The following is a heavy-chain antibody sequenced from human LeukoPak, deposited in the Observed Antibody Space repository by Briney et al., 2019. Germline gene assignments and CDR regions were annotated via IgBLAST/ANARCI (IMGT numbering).Heavy chain of an antibody. D-gene: IGHD6-13*01. CDR2: IKQDGSEK. CDR1: GFTFSSYW. J-gene: IGHJ6*02. Sequence: GGSLRLSCAASGFTFSSYWMSWVRQAPGKGLEWVANIKQDGSEKYYVDSVKGRFTISRDNAKNSLYLQMNSLRAEDTAVYYCARDSIAAGPDYYGMDVWGQGTTVTVSS. CDR3: ARDSIAAGPDYYGMDV. V-gene: IGHV3-7*01.